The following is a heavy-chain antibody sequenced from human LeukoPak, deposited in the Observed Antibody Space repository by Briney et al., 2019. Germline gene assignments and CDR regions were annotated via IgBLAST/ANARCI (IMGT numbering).Heavy chain of an antibody. CDR2: IYYSGST. Sequence: PSETLSLTCAVSGGSISSSNWWSWVRQPPGKGLEWIGYIYYSGSTNYNPSLKSRVTISVDTSKNQFSLKLGSVTAADTAVYYCATEGQCGFTTCPGLQFWGQGILVSVSS. J-gene: IGHJ4*02. CDR3: ATEGQCGFTTCPGLQF. V-gene: IGHV4-4*02. CDR1: GGSISSSNW. D-gene: IGHD2-2*01.